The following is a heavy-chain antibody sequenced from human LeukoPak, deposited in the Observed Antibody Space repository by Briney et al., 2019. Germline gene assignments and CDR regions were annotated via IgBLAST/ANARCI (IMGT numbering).Heavy chain of an antibody. V-gene: IGHV1-69*13. D-gene: IGHD6-13*01. CDR2: IIPIFGTA. J-gene: IGHJ1*01. CDR3: ARASYSSSWYGVYFQH. CDR1: GYTFTGYY. Sequence: ASVKVSCKASGYTFTGYYMHWVRQAPGQGLEWMGGIIPIFGTANYAQKFQGRVTITADESTSTAYMELSSLRSEDTAVYYCARASYSSSWYGVYFQHWGQGTLVTVSS.